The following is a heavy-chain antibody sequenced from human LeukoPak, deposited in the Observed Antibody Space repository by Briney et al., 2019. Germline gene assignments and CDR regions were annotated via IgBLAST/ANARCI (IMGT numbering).Heavy chain of an antibody. CDR1: GYTFTSYG. D-gene: IGHD3-22*01. CDR3: ARGGGNYDSSGYYYGERYFDY. V-gene: IGHV1-18*01. CDR2: ISAYNGNT. Sequence: GASVKVSCKASGYTFTSYGISWVRQAPGQGLEWMGWISAYNGNTNYAQKLQGRVTMTTDTSTSTAYMELRSLRSDDTAVYYCARGGGNYDSSGYYYGERYFDYWGQGTLVTVSS. J-gene: IGHJ4*02.